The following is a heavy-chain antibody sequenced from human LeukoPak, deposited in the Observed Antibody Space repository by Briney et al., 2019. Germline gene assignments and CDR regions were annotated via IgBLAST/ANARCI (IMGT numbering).Heavy chain of an antibody. V-gene: IGHV1-3*01. CDR3: ARSLRWLHYLDY. CDR1: GYTFTSYA. Sequence: ASVKVSCKASGYTFTSYAMHWVRQAPGQRLEWMGWINAGNGNTKYSRKFQGRVTITRDTSASTAYMELSSLRSEDTAVYYCARSLRWLHYLDYWGQGTLVTVSS. CDR2: INAGNGNT. J-gene: IGHJ4*02. D-gene: IGHD4-23*01.